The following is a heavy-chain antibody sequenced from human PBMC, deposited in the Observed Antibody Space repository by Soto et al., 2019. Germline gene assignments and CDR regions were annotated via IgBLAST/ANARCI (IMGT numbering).Heavy chain of an antibody. Sequence: VQLVESGGGLVQPGGSLRLSCAASGFTLSSYDIHWVRQATGEGLAWVSGIGSGGDTHYADSVKGRFIISREDGKNSLYLQMTNLRVGDTAVYYCTRKTPPTGMEVWGQGATVTVSS. CDR1: GFTLSSYD. CDR2: IGSGGDT. D-gene: IGHD3-9*01. J-gene: IGHJ6*02. V-gene: IGHV3-13*01. CDR3: TRKTPPTGMEV.